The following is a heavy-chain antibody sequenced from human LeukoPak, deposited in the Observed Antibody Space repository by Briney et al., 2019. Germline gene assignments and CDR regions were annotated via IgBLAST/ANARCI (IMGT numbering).Heavy chain of an antibody. J-gene: IGHJ4*02. V-gene: IGHV3-11*04. CDR1: GFTFSDYY. D-gene: IGHD4-17*01. Sequence: GGSLRLSCAASGFTFSDYYMSWIRQAPGKGLEWVSYISSSGSTIYYADSVKGRFTISRDNTKNTLYLQMNSLRAEDTAVYYCVRDGDNLGRDFDYWGQGTLVTVSS. CDR3: VRDGDNLGRDFDY. CDR2: ISSSGSTI.